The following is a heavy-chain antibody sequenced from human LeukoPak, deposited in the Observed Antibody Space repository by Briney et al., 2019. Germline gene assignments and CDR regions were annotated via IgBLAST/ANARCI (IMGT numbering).Heavy chain of an antibody. CDR3: ARDLDWSFDY. CDR2: ISGSSNSI. Sequence: PGGPLRLSCAASGFTFSSYAMSWVRQAPGKGLEWISYISGSSNSINYADSVKGRFTISRDNAKNSLYLEMNSLRAEDTAVYYCARDLDWSFDYWGQGTLVTVSS. V-gene: IGHV3-21*06. CDR1: GFTFSSYA. D-gene: IGHD3/OR15-3a*01. J-gene: IGHJ4*02.